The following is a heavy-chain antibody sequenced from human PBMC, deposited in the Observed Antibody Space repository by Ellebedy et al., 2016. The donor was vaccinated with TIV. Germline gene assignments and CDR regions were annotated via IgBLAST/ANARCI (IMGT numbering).Heavy chain of an antibody. D-gene: IGHD6-6*01. CDR2: IKQDGSEK. CDR3: ATLGGRQRYSD. CDR1: GFTFSSYW. V-gene: IGHV3-7*01. Sequence: GESLKISCAASGFTFSSYWMSWVRQAPGKGLEWVANIKQDGSEKYYVDSVKGRFTISRDNARNSLYLQMNNLRVEDTAVYYCATLGGRQRYSDWGQGSLVTVST. J-gene: IGHJ4*02.